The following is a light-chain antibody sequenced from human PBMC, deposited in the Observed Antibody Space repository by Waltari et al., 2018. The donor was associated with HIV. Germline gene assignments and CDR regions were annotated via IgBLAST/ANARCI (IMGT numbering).Light chain of an antibody. V-gene: IGKV1-9*01. CDR2: SAS. J-gene: IGKJ3*01. Sequence: DILLTQPPSFLSASVGDRVTISCRANQGIRNYVAWSQQRPGRAPKLLIFSASILQDGVPSRFSASGSGTQFILTINGLQPEDFATYFCQQHNTYPLTFGPGT. CDR1: QGIRNY. CDR3: QQHNTYPLT.